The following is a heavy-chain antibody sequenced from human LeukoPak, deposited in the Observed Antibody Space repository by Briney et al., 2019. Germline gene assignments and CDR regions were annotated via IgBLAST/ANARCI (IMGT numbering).Heavy chain of an antibody. CDR3: ARPADDSQQRGYDY. J-gene: IGHJ4*02. CDR2: IIPIFGTA. CDR1: GGTFSSYA. V-gene: IGHV1-69*13. D-gene: IGHD3-22*01. Sequence: ASVKVSCKASGGTFSSYAISWVRQAPGQGLEWMGGIIPIFGTASYAQKFQGRVTITADESTSTAYMELSSLRSEDTAVYYCARPADDSQQRGYDYWGQGTLVTVSS.